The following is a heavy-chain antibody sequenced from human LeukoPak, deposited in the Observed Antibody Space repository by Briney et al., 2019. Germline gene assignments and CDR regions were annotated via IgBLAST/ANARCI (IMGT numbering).Heavy chain of an antibody. CDR2: IHDSGST. CDR1: GGSSSSSSYY. V-gene: IGHV4-39*07. J-gene: IGHJ4*02. Sequence: SETLSLTCSVSGGSSSSSSYYWGWIRQPPGKGLEWIGSIHDSGSTDYNPSLKSRATISVDTSKNQFSLKLSSVTAADTAVYYCSRGVSYYYDSSGYWIDYWGQGTLVTVSS. CDR3: SRGVSYYYDSSGYWIDY. D-gene: IGHD3-22*01.